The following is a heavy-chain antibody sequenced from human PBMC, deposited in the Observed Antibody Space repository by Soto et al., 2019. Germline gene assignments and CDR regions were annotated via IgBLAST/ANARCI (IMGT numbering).Heavy chain of an antibody. V-gene: IGHV3-53*01. Sequence: PGGSLRLSWAASGFTVSNSYMSWVRQAPGKGLEWVSVIYSGGATFYADSVKDRFTISRDNSKNTLYLQMNSLRAEDTAVYYCARDTDYWGQGTLVTVSS. CDR2: IYSGGAT. CDR1: GFTVSNSY. J-gene: IGHJ4*02. CDR3: ARDTDY.